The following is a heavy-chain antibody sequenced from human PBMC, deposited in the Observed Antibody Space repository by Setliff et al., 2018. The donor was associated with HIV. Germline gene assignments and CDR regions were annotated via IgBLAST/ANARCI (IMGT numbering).Heavy chain of an antibody. J-gene: IGHJ5*02. CDR2: MNPNSGNT. D-gene: IGHD4-17*01. CDR3: ARALFGEYGGDLNWLDP. CDR1: GYTFTNYD. Sequence: ASVKVSCKASGYTFTNYDMNWVRQAPGQGLEWMGWMNPNSGNTGYAQNFQGRVTMTRNTSISTAYMELTSLRFEDTAVYYCARALFGEYGGDLNWLDPWGQGTLVTVSS. V-gene: IGHV1-8*02.